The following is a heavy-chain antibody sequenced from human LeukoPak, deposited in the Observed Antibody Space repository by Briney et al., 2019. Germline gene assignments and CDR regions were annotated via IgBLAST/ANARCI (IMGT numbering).Heavy chain of an antibody. Sequence: PGGSLRLSCAACSFHISNNDMHWFLQAPGKGLEYVSAISTKGGSTYYANSVKGRFTISRDNAKNSLYFQMNGLRAEGTAVYYCAREPTGGFDYWGQGTLVTVSS. CDR3: AREPTGGFDY. V-gene: IGHV3-64*01. D-gene: IGHD7-27*01. CDR2: ISTKGGST. CDR1: SFHISNND. J-gene: IGHJ4*02.